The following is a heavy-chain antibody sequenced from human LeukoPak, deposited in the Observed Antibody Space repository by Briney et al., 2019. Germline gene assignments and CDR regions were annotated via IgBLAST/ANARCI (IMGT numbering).Heavy chain of an antibody. Sequence: GGSLRLTCTASGFTFSSYDMHWVRQATGKGLEWVSAIGTAGDTYYPGSVKGRFTVSRENAKNSLYLQMNSLRAGDTAVYYCARAPGRGEYQLPGGFRGEGYYGMGVWGQGTTVTVSS. J-gene: IGHJ6*02. D-gene: IGHD2-2*01. CDR3: ARAPGRGEYQLPGGFRGEGYYGMGV. CDR1: GFTFSSYD. CDR2: IGTAGDT. V-gene: IGHV3-13*01.